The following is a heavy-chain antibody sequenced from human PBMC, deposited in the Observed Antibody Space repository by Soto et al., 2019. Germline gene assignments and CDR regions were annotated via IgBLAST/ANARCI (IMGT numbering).Heavy chain of an antibody. CDR3: ARVAYGVILFDF. D-gene: IGHD4-17*01. V-gene: IGHV4-59*01. CDR1: GGSISGYY. J-gene: IGHJ4*02. CDR2: IYYTGST. Sequence: SETLSLTCTVSGGSISGYYWTWVRQPPGKGLEWIGYIYYTGSTTYNPSLKSRVTISVDTSKNQFSLQLRSVTAADTAVYYCARVAYGVILFDFWGQGTLVTVSS.